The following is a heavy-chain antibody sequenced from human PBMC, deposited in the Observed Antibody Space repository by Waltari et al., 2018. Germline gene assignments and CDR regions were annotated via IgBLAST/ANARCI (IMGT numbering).Heavy chain of an antibody. D-gene: IGHD6-19*01. CDR3: ARHMSSGPGYDWFDP. V-gene: IGHV4-39*01. CDR2: IYYSGGT. CDR1: GGSISSSSYY. Sequence: QLQLQESGPGLVKPSETLSLTCTVSGGSISSSSYYWGWIRQPPGKGLEWIGSIYYSGGTYYNPSLKSRVTISVDTSKNQFSLKLSSVTAADTAVYYCARHMSSGPGYDWFDPWGQGTLVTVSS. J-gene: IGHJ5*02.